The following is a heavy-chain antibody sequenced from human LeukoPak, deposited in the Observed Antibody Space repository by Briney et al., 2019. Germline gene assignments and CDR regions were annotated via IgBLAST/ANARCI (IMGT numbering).Heavy chain of an antibody. CDR3: ARQGYYDLLTGYARRNVLIYFDY. J-gene: IGHJ4*02. V-gene: IGHV3-21*01. Sequence: GGSLRLSCAASGFTFSSYSMNWVRQAPGKGLEWVSSISSSSSYIYYADSVKGRFTISRDNAKNSLYLQMNSLRAEDTAVYYCARQGYYDLLTGYARRNVLIYFDYWGQRTLVTVSS. D-gene: IGHD3-9*01. CDR2: ISSSSSYI. CDR1: GFTFSSYS.